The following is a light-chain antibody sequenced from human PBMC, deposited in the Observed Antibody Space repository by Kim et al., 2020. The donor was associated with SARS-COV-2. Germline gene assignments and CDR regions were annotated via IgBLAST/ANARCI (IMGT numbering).Light chain of an antibody. J-gene: IGLJ2*01. CDR1: KVGNKY. CDR3: QAWDSNIVV. V-gene: IGLV3-1*01. CDR2: QDT. Sequence: SYELTQPPSVSVSPGQTATITCSENKVGNKYVSWYQQRPGQSPLVVIYQDTNRPSGIPERFSGSNSANTATLTISGTQAMDEGDYYCQAWDSNIVVFGGG.